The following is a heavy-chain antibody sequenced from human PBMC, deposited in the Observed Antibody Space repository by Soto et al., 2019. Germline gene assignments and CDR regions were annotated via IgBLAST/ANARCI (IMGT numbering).Heavy chain of an antibody. CDR3: TSTSGPYYDFCSGYYRPLDYYGMDV. J-gene: IGHJ6*02. Sequence: GGSLRLSCAASGFTFSGSAMHWVRQASGKGLEWVGRIRSKANSYATAYAASVKGRFTISRDDSKNTAYLQMNSLKTEDTAVYYCTSTSGPYYDFCSGYYRPLDYYGMDVWGQGTTVTVSS. CDR1: GFTFSGSA. CDR2: IRSKANSYAT. D-gene: IGHD3-3*01. V-gene: IGHV3-73*01.